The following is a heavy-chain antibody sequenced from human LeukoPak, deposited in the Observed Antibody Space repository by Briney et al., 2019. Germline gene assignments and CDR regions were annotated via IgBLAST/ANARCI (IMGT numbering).Heavy chain of an antibody. J-gene: IGHJ4*02. CDR3: AREPLQGYCSGGSCHSGQNPILY. Sequence: LSLTCTVSGGSISSGSYYWSWIRQPGGKGLESIGRIYRSGSTNYNPSVKSRVTISVDTSKNQLSLQLSSVTAADTALYYCAREPLQGYCSGGSCHSGQNPILYWGQGTLVTVSS. V-gene: IGHV4-61*02. CDR1: GGSISSGSYY. CDR2: IYRSGST. D-gene: IGHD2-15*01.